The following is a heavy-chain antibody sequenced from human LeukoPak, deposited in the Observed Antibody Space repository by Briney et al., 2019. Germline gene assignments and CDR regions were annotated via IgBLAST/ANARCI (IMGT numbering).Heavy chain of an antibody. CDR2: INTGGTDT. V-gene: IGHV3-74*01. Sequence: TGGSLRLSCAASGFTFSSFWMHCVRQAPGKGLVWVSRINTGGTDTVYADSVKGRFTISRDNAKNTLYLQMNSLRAEDTAVYYCVRGSFGPDIWGQGTMVTVSS. CDR1: GFTFSSFW. J-gene: IGHJ3*02. CDR3: VRGSFGPDI. D-gene: IGHD3/OR15-3a*01.